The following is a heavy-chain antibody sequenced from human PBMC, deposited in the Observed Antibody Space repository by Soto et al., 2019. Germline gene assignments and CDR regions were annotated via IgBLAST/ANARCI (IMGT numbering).Heavy chain of an antibody. CDR1: GFTFSSYG. CDR2: ISYDGSNK. J-gene: IGHJ6*02. D-gene: IGHD5-18*01. Sequence: GGSLRLSCAASGFTFSSYGMHWVRQAPGKGLEWVAVISYDGSNKYYADSVKGRFTISRDNSKNTLYLQMNSLRAEDTAVYYCAKGIQLWLEYYYGMDVWGQGTTVTVSS. V-gene: IGHV3-30*18. CDR3: AKGIQLWLEYYYGMDV.